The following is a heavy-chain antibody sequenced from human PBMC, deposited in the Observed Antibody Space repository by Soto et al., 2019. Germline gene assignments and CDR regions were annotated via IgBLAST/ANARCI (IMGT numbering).Heavy chain of an antibody. Sequence: EVQLLESGGGLVQPGGSLRLSCAASGFTFSSYAMNWVRQAPGKGLEWVSAISGGGGSTYYADSVKGRFTISRDYSKNTLNLQMNSQRAEYTAVNYCAKDALKAQLLRVTNFDYGGRVTRFAAAS. CDR3: AKDALKAQLLRVTNFDY. CDR1: GFTFSSYA. J-gene: IGHJ4*02. V-gene: IGHV3-23*01. CDR2: ISGGGGST. D-gene: IGHD2-2*01.